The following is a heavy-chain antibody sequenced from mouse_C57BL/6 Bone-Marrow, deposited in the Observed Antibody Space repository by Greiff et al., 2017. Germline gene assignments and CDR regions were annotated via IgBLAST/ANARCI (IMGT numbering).Heavy chain of an antibody. V-gene: IGHV1-59*01. CDR2: IDPSDSYT. CDR1: GYTFTSYW. CDR3: ARRGLLARHFDY. D-gene: IGHD2-3*01. Sequence: VQLQQPGAELVRPGTSVTLSCKASGYTFTSYWMHWVKQRPGQGLEWIGVIDPSDSYTNYNQKFKGKATLTVDTSSSTAYMQLSSLTSEDSAVYYCARRGLLARHFDYWGQGTTLTVSS. J-gene: IGHJ2*01.